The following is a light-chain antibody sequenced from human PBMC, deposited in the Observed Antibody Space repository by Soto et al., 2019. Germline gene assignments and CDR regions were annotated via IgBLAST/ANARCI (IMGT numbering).Light chain of an antibody. J-gene: IGKJ4*01. V-gene: IGKV1-12*01. Sequence: DIQMTQSPSFVSASVGDRVTMTCRASQAVSTWLAWYQQKPGDAPKLLIYAASTLQSGVPSRFSGSGSGTDFTLTIRNLQPEDFATYYCQQSNSFPHTFGGGTNVDIK. CDR3: QQSNSFPHT. CDR1: QAVSTW. CDR2: AAS.